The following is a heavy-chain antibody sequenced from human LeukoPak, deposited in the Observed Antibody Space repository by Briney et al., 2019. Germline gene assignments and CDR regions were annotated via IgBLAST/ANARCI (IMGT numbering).Heavy chain of an antibody. CDR3: ARGLSDTAMVTAGGGAFDY. D-gene: IGHD5-18*01. CDR2: ISSSSSTI. V-gene: IGHV3-48*01. CDR1: GFTFSSYS. Sequence: PGGSLRLSCAASGFTFSSYSMTWVRQAPGKGLEWVSYISSSSSTIYYADSVKGRFTISRDNAKNSLYLQMNSLRAEDTAVYYCARGLSDTAMVTAGGGAFDYWGQGTLVTVSS. J-gene: IGHJ4*02.